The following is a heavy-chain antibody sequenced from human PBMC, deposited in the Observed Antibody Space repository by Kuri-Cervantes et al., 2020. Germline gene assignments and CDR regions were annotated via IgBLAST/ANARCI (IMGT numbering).Heavy chain of an antibody. CDR2: ISWNSGYI. Sequence: LTCAASGFTFSSYWMSWVRQAPGKGLEWVSGISWNSGYIVYADSVKGRLTISRDNAKNSLYLQMNSLRAEDTALYYCAKDITRTFNSFDIWGQGTMVTVSS. CDR3: AKDITRTFNSFDI. V-gene: IGHV3-9*01. CDR1: GFTFSSYW. J-gene: IGHJ3*02. D-gene: IGHD1-14*01.